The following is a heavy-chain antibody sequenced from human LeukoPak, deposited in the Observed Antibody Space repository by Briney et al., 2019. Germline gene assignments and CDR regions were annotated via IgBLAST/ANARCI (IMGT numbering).Heavy chain of an antibody. D-gene: IGHD3-10*01. Sequence: SVKVSCKASGGTFSSHAISWVRQAPGQGLEWMGGIIPIFGSANYAQKFQDRVTITADKSTITAYMELDSLRSEDTAVYYCASNSRLWFGESTQHYYYYYMDVWGKGTTVTVSS. CDR1: GGTFSSHA. V-gene: IGHV1-69*06. CDR2: IIPIFGSA. CDR3: ASNSRLWFGESTQHYYYYYMDV. J-gene: IGHJ6*03.